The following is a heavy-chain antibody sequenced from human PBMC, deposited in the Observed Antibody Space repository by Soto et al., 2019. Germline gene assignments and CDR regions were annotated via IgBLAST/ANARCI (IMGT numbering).Heavy chain of an antibody. CDR1: GFPFSTSN. CDR3: ARGVLPISSTSWFDP. D-gene: IGHD3-16*01. CDR2: ISRSSTYI. V-gene: IGHV3-21*01. J-gene: IGHJ5*02. Sequence: EVQLVESGGGLVNPGGSLRLSCVVSGFPFSTSNMNWVRQAPGKGLGWVSFISRSSTYIYYADSVKGRFTISRDDAENSLFRQMNSLRAEDTAVYYCARGVLPISSTSWFDPWGQGTLVTVSS.